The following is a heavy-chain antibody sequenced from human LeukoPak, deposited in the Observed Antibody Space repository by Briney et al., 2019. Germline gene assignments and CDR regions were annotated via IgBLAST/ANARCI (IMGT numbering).Heavy chain of an antibody. CDR1: GFTFSSYG. CDR2: ISNDGSYK. Sequence: GGSLRLSCAASGFTFSSYGMHWVRQAPGKGLEWVAVISNDGSYKYYADSVKGRFTISRDNSKNTLYLQMNGLRAEDTAVYYCVRGWYYFDYWGQGTLVTVSS. V-gene: IGHV3-30*03. J-gene: IGHJ4*02. CDR3: VRGWYYFDY. D-gene: IGHD6-19*01.